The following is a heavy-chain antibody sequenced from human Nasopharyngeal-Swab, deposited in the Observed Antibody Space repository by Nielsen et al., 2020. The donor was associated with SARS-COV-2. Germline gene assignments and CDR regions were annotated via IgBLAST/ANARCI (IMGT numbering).Heavy chain of an antibody. D-gene: IGHD6-19*01. CDR2: LYWDDDN. CDR1: GFSLSTSKVG. V-gene: IGHV2-5*02. Sequence: SGPTLVKPSQTLTLTCTFSGFSLSTSKVGVSWVRQLPGKALEWLALLYWDDDNRYNPSLKNRITITRETSKNQVVLTMTNMDPVDPATYYCVHSTGWRLDYWGQGTLVTVSS. J-gene: IGHJ4*02. CDR3: VHSTGWRLDY.